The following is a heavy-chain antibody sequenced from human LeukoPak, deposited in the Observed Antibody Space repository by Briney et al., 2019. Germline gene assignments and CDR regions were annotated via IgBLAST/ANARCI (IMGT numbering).Heavy chain of an antibody. CDR2: IPYDGTNK. Sequence: GGSLRLSCAASGFTFSNSGMHWVRQAPGKGLEWVAFIPYDGTNKYYADSVKGRFTISRDNSKNTLYLQMNSLRAADTALYYCVQGTRRGAITMVRGVIGKSYYFDSWGQGTLVTVSS. V-gene: IGHV3-30*02. D-gene: IGHD3-10*01. J-gene: IGHJ4*02. CDR3: VQGTRRGAITMVRGVIGKSYYFDS. CDR1: GFTFSNSG.